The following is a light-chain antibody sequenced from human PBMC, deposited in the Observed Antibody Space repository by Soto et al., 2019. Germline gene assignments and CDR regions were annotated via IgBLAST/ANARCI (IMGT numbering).Light chain of an antibody. CDR1: QSVGSN. V-gene: IGKV3-11*01. CDR2: DAS. J-gene: IGKJ5*01. CDR3: QQSSNWPPIN. Sequence: DIVLTQSPATLSLSPGEIATLSCRASQSVGSNLAWYQQKPGQAPRLLIYDASNRATGIPARFSGSGSGTDFTLTIRSLEPEDFAVYYCQQSSNWPPINCGQGKRREIK.